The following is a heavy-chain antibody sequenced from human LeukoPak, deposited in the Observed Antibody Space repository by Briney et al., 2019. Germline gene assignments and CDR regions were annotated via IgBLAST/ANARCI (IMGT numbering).Heavy chain of an antibody. V-gene: IGHV1-2*02. CDR1: GYTFTGYY. CDR2: INPNSGGT. Sequence: GASVKVSCKASGYTFTGYYMHWVRQAPGQGLEWMGWINPNSGGTNYAQKFQGRVTMTRDTSISTAYMELSRLRSEDTAVYYCASTPTNNWYGYYYYYMDVWGKGTTVTVSS. CDR3: ASTPTNNWYGYYYYYMDV. D-gene: IGHD1-1*01. J-gene: IGHJ6*03.